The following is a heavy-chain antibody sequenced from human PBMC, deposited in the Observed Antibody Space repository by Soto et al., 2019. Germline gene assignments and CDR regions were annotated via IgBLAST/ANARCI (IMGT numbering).Heavy chain of an antibody. CDR2: IDPSDSYT. CDR1: GYSFTSYW. CDR3: ARRGIAVAAYYYYGMDV. J-gene: IGHJ6*02. Sequence: GESLKISCKVSGYSFTSYWISWVRQMPGKGLEWMGRIDPSDSYTNYSPSFQGHVTISADKSISTAYLQWSSLKASDTAMYYCARRGIAVAAYYYYGMDVWGQGTTVTVSS. V-gene: IGHV5-10-1*01. D-gene: IGHD6-19*01.